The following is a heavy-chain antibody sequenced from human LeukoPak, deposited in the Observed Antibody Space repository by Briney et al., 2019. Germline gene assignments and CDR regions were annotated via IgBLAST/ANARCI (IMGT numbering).Heavy chain of an antibody. D-gene: IGHD5-24*01. V-gene: IGHV3-23*01. Sequence: RRGGSLRLSCAASGFTFDDYGMTWVRQAPGKGLEWVSLISSSGNNAYYADSVKGRSTISRDNSKNTLSLQMNSLRVEDTAIYYCAKDIQLSTWGLGTMVTVSS. CDR2: ISSSGNNA. CDR3: AKDIQLST. J-gene: IGHJ3*01. CDR1: GFTFDDYG.